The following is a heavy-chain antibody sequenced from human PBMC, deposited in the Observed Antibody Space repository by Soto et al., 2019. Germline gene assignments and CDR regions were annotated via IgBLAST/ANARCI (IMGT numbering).Heavy chain of an antibody. CDR2: ISYSGST. Sequence: PSETLSLTCTVSGASMSSHYWTWLRQSPGKGLEWTGYISYSGSTYYNPSHKSRVTISADTSRNQFSLKLSAVISADTAVYYCARAGPDASVGYWGQGTLVTVSS. CDR3: ARAGPDASVGY. D-gene: IGHD3-16*01. J-gene: IGHJ4*02. V-gene: IGHV4-59*11. CDR1: GASMSSHY.